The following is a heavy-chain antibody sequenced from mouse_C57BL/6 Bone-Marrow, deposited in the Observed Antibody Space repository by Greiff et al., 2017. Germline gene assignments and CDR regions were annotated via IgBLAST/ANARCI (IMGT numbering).Heavy chain of an antibody. Sequence: EVQLQQSGTVLARPGASVKMSCKTSGYTFTSYWMHWVQQRPGQGLEWIGAIYPGNSDTSYNQKFKGKAKLTAVTSASTAYMELSSLTNEDSAVYDCTRGDDYLYYYAMDYWGQGTSVTGSS. V-gene: IGHV1-5*01. J-gene: IGHJ4*01. CDR1: GYTFTSYW. CDR2: IYPGNSDT. CDR3: TRGDDYLYYYAMDY. D-gene: IGHD2-4*01.